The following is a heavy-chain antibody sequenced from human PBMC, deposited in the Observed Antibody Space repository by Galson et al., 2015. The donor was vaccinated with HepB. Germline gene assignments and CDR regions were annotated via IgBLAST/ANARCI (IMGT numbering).Heavy chain of an antibody. CDR3: ARSRGGWYPYFDY. J-gene: IGHJ4*02. D-gene: IGHD6-19*01. Sequence: SLRLSCAASGFTVSSNHMSWVRQAPGKGLEWVSVIYSGGSTYYADSVKGRFTISRHNSKNTLYLQMNSLTAEDTAVYYCARSRGGWYPYFDYWGQGTLVTVSS. CDR1: GFTVSSNH. CDR2: IYSGGST. V-gene: IGHV3-53*04.